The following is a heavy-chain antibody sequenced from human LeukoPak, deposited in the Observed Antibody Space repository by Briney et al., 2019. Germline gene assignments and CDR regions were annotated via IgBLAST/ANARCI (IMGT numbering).Heavy chain of an antibody. Sequence: GSLRLSCAASGFTFSSYGMHWVRQPPGKGLEWIGEIYHSGSTNYNPSLKSRVTISVDTSKNQFSLKLSSVTAADTAVYYCARSLYGSGSYYNWFDPWGQGTLVTVSS. CDR3: ARSLYGSGSYYNWFDP. D-gene: IGHD3-10*01. CDR2: IYHSGST. J-gene: IGHJ5*02. CDR1: GFTFSSYG. V-gene: IGHV4-34*01.